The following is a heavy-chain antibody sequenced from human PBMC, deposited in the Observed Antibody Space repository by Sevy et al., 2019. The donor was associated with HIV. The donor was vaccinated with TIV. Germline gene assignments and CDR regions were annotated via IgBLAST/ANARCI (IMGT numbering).Heavy chain of an antibody. V-gene: IGHV1-46*01. CDR3: ARGLCSGVSCHFDY. J-gene: IGHJ4*02. Sequence: ASVKVSCKASGYTFISYYIHWVRQAPGQGLEWMGIINPSGGSPRYSQKFQGRVTMTRDTSTSSVYMDLSSLRPEDVAVNYCARGLCSGVSCHFDYWGLRTLVTVSS. D-gene: IGHD2-15*01. CDR1: GYTFISYY. CDR2: INPSGGSP.